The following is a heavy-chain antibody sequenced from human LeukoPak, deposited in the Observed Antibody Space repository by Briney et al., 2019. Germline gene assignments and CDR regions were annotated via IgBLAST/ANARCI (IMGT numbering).Heavy chain of an antibody. CDR1: GFPFSDYG. V-gene: IGHV3-30*18. Sequence: GGSLRLSCAASGFPFSDYGMYWVRQAPGKGLEWLAVISHDGSNKHYADSVKGRITISRDNSMNTLYLQMNSLTAEDTAVYYCAKVRWGSDNALDSWGQGTLVTGSS. CDR2: ISHDGSNK. CDR3: AKVRWGSDNALDS. J-gene: IGHJ4*02. D-gene: IGHD3-16*01.